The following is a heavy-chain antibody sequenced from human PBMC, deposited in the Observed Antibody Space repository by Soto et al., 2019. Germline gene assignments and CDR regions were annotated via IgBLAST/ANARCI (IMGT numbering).Heavy chain of an antibody. J-gene: IGHJ3*01. CDR2: IEGDGSST. CDR1: GFTFSSYW. Sequence: EVQLVESGGGLVQPGGSLRLSCAASGFTFSSYWMHWVRQAPGKGLEWVSRIEGDGSSTTSADSVKGRFTVSRDDARNTLYLQMSSLRADDTAIYYCAREGLDTAGFLDVWGQGTMVTVSS. V-gene: IGHV3-74*01. D-gene: IGHD6-13*01. CDR3: AREGLDTAGFLDV.